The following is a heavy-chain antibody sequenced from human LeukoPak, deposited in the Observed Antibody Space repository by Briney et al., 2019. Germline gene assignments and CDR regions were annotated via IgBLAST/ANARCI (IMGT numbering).Heavy chain of an antibody. CDR3: AREWAQEAFDI. CDR2: IYYSGST. D-gene: IGHD1-26*01. CDR1: GGSISSSSYY. Sequence: SETLSLTCTVSGGSISSSSYYWGWIRQPPGKGLEWIGSIYYSGSTYYNPSLKSRVTISVDTSKNQFSLKLSSVTAADTAVYYCAREWAQEAFDIWGQGTMVTVSS. V-gene: IGHV4-39*07. J-gene: IGHJ3*02.